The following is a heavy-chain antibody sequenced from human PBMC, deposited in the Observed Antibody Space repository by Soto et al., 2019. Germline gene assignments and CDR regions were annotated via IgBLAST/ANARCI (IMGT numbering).Heavy chain of an antibody. CDR3: ARRPPMITFGGVYFDY. D-gene: IGHD3-16*01. J-gene: IGHJ4*02. CDR1: GYTFTSYA. CDR2: INAGNGNT. Sequence: ASVKVSCKASGYTFTSYAMHWVRQAPGQRLEWMGWINAGNGNTKYSQKFQGRVTITRDTSASTAYMELSSLRSEDTAVYYCARRPPMITFGGVYFDYWGQGTLVTVSS. V-gene: IGHV1-3*01.